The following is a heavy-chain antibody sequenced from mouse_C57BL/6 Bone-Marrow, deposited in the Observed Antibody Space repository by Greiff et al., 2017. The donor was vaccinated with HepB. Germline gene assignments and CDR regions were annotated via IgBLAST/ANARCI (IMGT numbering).Heavy chain of an antibody. J-gene: IGHJ2*01. V-gene: IGHV1-54*01. CDR3: ARSGSGYEVDY. CDR2: INPGSGGT. Sequence: QVQLKQSGAELVRPGTSVKVSCKASGYAFTNYLIEWVKQRPGQGLEWIGVINPGSGGTNYNEKFKGKATLTADKSSSTAYMQLSSLTSEDSAVYFCARSGSGYEVDYWGQGTTLTVSS. D-gene: IGHD3-2*02. CDR1: GYAFTNYL.